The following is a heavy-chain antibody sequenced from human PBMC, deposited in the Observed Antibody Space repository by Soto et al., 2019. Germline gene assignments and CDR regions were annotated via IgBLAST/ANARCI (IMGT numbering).Heavy chain of an antibody. CDR1: GGSISSYY. CDR2: IYYSGST. V-gene: IGHV4-59*12. CDR3: ARDPGYCSGGSCHDPPYYYGMDV. D-gene: IGHD2-15*01. Sequence: SETLSLTCTVSGGSISSYYWSWIRQPPGKGLEWIGYIYYSGSTNYNPSLKSRVTISVDRSKNQFSLKLSSVTAADTAVYYCARDPGYCSGGSCHDPPYYYGMDVWGQGTTVTVSS. J-gene: IGHJ6*02.